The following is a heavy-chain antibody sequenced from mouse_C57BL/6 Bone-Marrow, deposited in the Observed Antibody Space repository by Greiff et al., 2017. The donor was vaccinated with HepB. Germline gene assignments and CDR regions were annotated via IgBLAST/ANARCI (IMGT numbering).Heavy chain of an antibody. V-gene: IGHV1-62-2*01. D-gene: IGHD2-5*01. CDR2: FYPGSGSI. J-gene: IGHJ1*03. CDR3: ARHGSAYYSNYGWYFDV. Sequence: VQLVESGAELVKPGASVKLSCKASGYTFTEYTIHWVKQRSGQGLEWIGWFYPGSGSIKYNEKFKDKATLTADKSSSTVYMELSRLTSEDSAVYCCARHGSAYYSNYGWYFDVWGTGTTVTVSS. CDR1: GYTFTEYT.